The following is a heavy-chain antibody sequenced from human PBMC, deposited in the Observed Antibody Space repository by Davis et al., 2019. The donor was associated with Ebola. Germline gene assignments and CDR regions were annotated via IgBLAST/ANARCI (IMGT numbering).Heavy chain of an antibody. CDR2: INAGNGNT. D-gene: IGHD1-1*01. CDR1: GFILTNYA. CDR3: ARAQFPTTSDH. Sequence: ASVKVSCKASGFILTNYAIHWVRQAPGQRLEWMGWINAGNGNTKYSQKFQGRVTITRDTSASTAYMELSSLRSEDTAVYYCARAQFPTTSDHWGQGTLVTVSS. J-gene: IGHJ4*02. V-gene: IGHV1-3*01.